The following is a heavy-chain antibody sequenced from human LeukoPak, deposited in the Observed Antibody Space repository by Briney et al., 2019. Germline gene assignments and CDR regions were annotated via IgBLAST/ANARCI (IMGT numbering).Heavy chain of an antibody. CDR2: IKEDGTEK. D-gene: IGHD2-8*01. CDR3: ARDLMEFFDY. V-gene: IGHV3-7*01. J-gene: IGHJ4*02. Sequence: PGGSLRLSCAGSGFTFSDFWMTWVRQTPGKGLEWVANIKEDGTEKNLVDSVKGRFTISRDNAKNSLYLQMNSLRAEDTAVYYCARDLMEFFDYWGQGTLVTVSS. CDR1: GFTFSDFW.